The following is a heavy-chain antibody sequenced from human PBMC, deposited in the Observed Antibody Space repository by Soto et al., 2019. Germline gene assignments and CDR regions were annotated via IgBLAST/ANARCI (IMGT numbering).Heavy chain of an antibody. CDR3: AREIVGASFNYYGMDV. V-gene: IGHV3-30-3*01. CDR1: GFTFSSYA. D-gene: IGHD1-26*01. Sequence: VGSLRLSCAASGFTFSSYAMHWVRQAPGKGLEWVAVISYDGSNKYYADSVKGRFTISRDNSKNTLYLQMNSLRAEDTAVYYCAREIVGASFNYYGMDVWGQGTTVTVSS. CDR2: ISYDGSNK. J-gene: IGHJ6*02.